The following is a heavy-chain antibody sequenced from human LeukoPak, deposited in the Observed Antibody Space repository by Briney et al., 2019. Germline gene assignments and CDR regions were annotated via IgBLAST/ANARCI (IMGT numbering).Heavy chain of an antibody. J-gene: IGHJ4*02. CDR1: GYTFTGYY. Sequence: ASVKVSCKASGYTFTGYYMHWVRQAPGQGLEWMGRINPNSGGTNYAQKFQGRVTMTRDTSTSTVYMELSSLRSEDTAVYYCASRRYCYDSSGFDGFDYWGQGTLVTVSS. D-gene: IGHD3-22*01. CDR2: INPNSGGT. CDR3: ASRRYCYDSSGFDGFDY. V-gene: IGHV1-2*06.